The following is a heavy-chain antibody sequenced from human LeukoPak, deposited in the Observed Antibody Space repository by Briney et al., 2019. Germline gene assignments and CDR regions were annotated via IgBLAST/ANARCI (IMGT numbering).Heavy chain of an antibody. D-gene: IGHD6-19*01. V-gene: IGHV1-2*02. CDR3: ARXDLSGWYVDLTFDY. CDR1: GYTFTGYY. J-gene: IGHJ4*02. Sequence: ASVKVSCKASGYTFTGYYMHWVRQAPGQGLEWMGWINPNSGGTNYAQKFQGRVTMTRDTSISTAYMELSRLRSDDTAVYYCARXDLSGWYVDLTFDYWGQGTLVTVSS. CDR2: INPNSGGT.